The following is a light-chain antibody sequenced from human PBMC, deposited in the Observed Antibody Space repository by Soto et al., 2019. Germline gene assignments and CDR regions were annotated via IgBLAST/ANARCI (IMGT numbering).Light chain of an antibody. Sequence: DIQMTQSPSTLSASVGDTVTVTCRASQSVNGWLASYQQKPGEAPKLLIYDASALPRGAPSSFSGSGSGTKFTLPIASLQPDNFITHACQQYENFSGKFGPGTKVAI. V-gene: IGKV1-5*01. J-gene: IGKJ1*01. CDR3: QQYENFSGK. CDR2: DAS. CDR1: QSVNGW.